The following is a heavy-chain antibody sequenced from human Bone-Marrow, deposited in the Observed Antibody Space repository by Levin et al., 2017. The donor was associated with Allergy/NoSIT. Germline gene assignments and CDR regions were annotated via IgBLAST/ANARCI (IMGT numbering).Heavy chain of an antibody. CDR2: INSDGSST. CDR1: GFTFSSYW. J-gene: IGHJ4*02. CDR3: ASLYGDRTGIDY. Sequence: PGGSLRLSCVASGFTFSSYWMHWVRQVPGKGLVWVSRINSDGSSTNYADSVKGRFTISRDNAKDTLYLQMNSLRAEDTAVYYCASLYGDRTGIDYWGQGTLVTVSS. V-gene: IGHV3-74*01. D-gene: IGHD4/OR15-4a*01.